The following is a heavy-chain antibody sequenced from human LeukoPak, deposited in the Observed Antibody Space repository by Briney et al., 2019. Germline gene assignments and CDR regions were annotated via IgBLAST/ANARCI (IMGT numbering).Heavy chain of an antibody. D-gene: IGHD5-12*01. J-gene: IGHJ4*02. CDR3: AREPRDIAFDY. Sequence: GGSLRLSCVASGFSFNIHGMSWVRQAPGKGLEWVSSVGGGNDIHYADSVKGRFTGSRDDAKSTVYLQMNSLRVEDTAVYYCAREPRDIAFDYWGQGTLVTVSS. V-gene: IGHV3-69-1*01. CDR1: GFSFNIHG. CDR2: VGGGNDI.